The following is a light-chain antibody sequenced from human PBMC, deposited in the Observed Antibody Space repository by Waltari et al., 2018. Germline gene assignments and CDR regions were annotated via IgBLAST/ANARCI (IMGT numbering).Light chain of an antibody. J-gene: IGLJ1*01. CDR2: AVN. CDR3: SSYTTGSTRYV. V-gene: IGLV2-14*03. CDR1: SSDIGAYNF. Sequence: QSALTQPASVSGSPGQSITISCTGTSSDIGAYNFVSWYPKHPGKAPKVMIYAVNNRPSGVSSLFSGSKSGNTASLTISGLQAEDEADYYCSSYTTGSTRYVFGSGTKVTVL.